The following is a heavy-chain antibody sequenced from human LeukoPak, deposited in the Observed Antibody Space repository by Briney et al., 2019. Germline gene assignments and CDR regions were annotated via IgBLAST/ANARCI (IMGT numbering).Heavy chain of an antibody. D-gene: IGHD2-21*02. CDR3: ARGPCGGDCYSAETFHAY. Sequence: AGGSLRLSCAASGFTFSNYALHWVRQAPGKGLEWVAVISYDDTNKYYVDSVKGRFTISRDNSKNTLYLQMNSLRAEDTALYYCARGPCGGDCYSAETFHAYWGQGTLVTVSS. V-gene: IGHV3-30*04. J-gene: IGHJ4*02. CDR1: GFTFSNYA. CDR2: ISYDDTNK.